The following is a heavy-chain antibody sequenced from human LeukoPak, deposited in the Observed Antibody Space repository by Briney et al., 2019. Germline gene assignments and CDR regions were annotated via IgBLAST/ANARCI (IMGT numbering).Heavy chain of an antibody. Sequence: GGSLRLSCAASGFTFSTYWMSWVRQALGKGLEWVATIKQDGSEIYYMDSVRGRFTISRDNAQNSLYLQMNSLRDEDTAIYFCASLWEGGYWGQGTLVTVSS. CDR1: GFTFSTYW. CDR3: ASLWEGGY. D-gene: IGHD3-16*01. V-gene: IGHV3-7*01. J-gene: IGHJ4*02. CDR2: IKQDGSEI.